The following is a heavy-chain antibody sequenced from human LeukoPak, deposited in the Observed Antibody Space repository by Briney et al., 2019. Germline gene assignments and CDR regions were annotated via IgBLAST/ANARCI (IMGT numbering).Heavy chain of an antibody. CDR3: TTSSGGVATDSPAFGT. J-gene: IGHJ5*02. V-gene: IGHV3-15*01. CDR2: IKSGADGATT. CDR1: GFTFTSAW. D-gene: IGHD2-15*01. Sequence: GGSLRLSCAASGFTFTSAWMTWVHQGPGKGLEWVGRIKSGADGATTDCAASVKGRFTISREDSNDTLYLQMTSLKIEDTGVYYCTTSSGGVATDSPAFGTWGQGTLVSVTS.